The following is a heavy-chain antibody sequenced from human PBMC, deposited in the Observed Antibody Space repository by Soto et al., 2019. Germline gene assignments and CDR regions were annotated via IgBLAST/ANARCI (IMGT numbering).Heavy chain of an antibody. J-gene: IGHJ3*02. CDR3: ARDREMATITAAFDI. D-gene: IGHD5-12*01. V-gene: IGHV1-69*13. CDR1: GGTFSSYA. Sequence: SVKVSCKASGGTFSSYAISWVRQAPGQGLEWMGGIIPIFGTANYAQKFQGRVTITAGESTSTAYMELSSLRSEDTAVYYCARDREMATITAAFDIWGQGTMVTVSS. CDR2: IIPIFGTA.